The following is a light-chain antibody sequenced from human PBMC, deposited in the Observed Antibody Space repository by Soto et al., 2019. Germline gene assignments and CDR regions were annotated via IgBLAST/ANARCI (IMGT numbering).Light chain of an antibody. CDR1: SSDVGAYNY. CDR2: DVS. CDR3: SSYTSSNTLV. J-gene: IGLJ3*02. Sequence: SVLTQPASVSGSPGQSITISCTGTSSDVGAYNYVSWYQQHPGKAPKLMIYDVSNRPSGVSNRFSGSKSGNTASLTISGLQAEDEADYYCSSYTSSNTLVFGGGTKLTVL. V-gene: IGLV2-14*01.